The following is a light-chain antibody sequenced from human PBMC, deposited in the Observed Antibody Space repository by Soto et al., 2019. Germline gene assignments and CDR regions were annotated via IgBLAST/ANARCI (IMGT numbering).Light chain of an antibody. V-gene: IGLV2-23*02. CDR2: EVN. Sequence: QSVLTQPASVSGSPGQSIGLSCTETSSDIGSYNLVSWYQQHPGKAPKLMIFEVNKRPSGVSNRFSGSKSGNTASLTISGLQTEDEADYYCCSFAGSGTGVFGTGTKVTVL. CDR1: SSDIGSYNL. CDR3: CSFAGSGTGV. J-gene: IGLJ1*01.